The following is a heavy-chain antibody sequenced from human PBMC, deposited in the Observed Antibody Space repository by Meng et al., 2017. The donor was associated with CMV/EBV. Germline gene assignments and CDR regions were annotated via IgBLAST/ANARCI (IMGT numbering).Heavy chain of an antibody. CDR1: GYTFTGYY. CDR3: ASIVSGSYLQLPDY. D-gene: IGHD1-26*01. V-gene: IGHV1-2*02. Sequence: ASVKVSCKASGYTFTGYYMHWVRQAPGQGLEWMGWFNPNSGGTNYAQKFQGRVTMTRDTSISTAYMELSRLRSDDTAVYYCASIVSGSYLQLPDYWGQGTLVTVSS. J-gene: IGHJ4*02. CDR2: FNPNSGGT.